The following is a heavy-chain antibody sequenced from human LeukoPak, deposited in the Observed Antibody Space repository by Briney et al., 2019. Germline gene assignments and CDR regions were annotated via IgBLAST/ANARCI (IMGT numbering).Heavy chain of an antibody. Sequence: GGSLRLSCAASGFTFDDYGMSWVRHAPGKGLEWVSGINWNGGSTSYADSVKGRFTISRDNAKNSLYLQMNSLRAEDTALYYCARFGTAADTSYMGVWGKGTTVTVSS. CDR1: GFTFDDYG. CDR3: ARFGTAADTSYMGV. J-gene: IGHJ6*03. D-gene: IGHD1/OR15-1a*01. V-gene: IGHV3-20*04. CDR2: INWNGGST.